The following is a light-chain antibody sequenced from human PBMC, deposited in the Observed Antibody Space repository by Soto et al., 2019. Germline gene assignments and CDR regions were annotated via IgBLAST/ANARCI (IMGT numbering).Light chain of an antibody. V-gene: IGKV1-5*03. Sequence: DIQMTQSPSTLSASVGDRVTITCRASETIITWLAWYQQKPGKAPNLLIYKASTLGSGVPSRFIGSGSGTEFTLTIRGLQADDFATYYCQQYKTYPGTFGPGTKVEIK. CDR3: QQYKTYPGT. CDR1: ETIITW. J-gene: IGKJ1*01. CDR2: KAS.